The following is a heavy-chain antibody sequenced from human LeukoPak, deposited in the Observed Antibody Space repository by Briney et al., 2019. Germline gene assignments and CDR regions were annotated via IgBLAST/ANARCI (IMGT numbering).Heavy chain of an antibody. CDR2: ISIGGNT. CDR1: GFTLTNYD. V-gene: IGHV3-23*01. D-gene: IGHD5-24*01. Sequence: GGSLRLSCAASGFTLTNYDIMWVRQAPGKALEWVSTISIGGNTYHADSVKGRFTLSRDNSKNTVHLQMNSLRAEDTAVYYCAKGRGYNYVSPLDYWGQGTLVTVSS. CDR3: AKGRGYNYVSPLDY. J-gene: IGHJ4*02.